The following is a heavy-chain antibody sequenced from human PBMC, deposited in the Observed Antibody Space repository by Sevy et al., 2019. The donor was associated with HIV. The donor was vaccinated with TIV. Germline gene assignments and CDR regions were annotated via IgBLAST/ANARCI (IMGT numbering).Heavy chain of an antibody. CDR1: GFTFSIYA. CDR3: AKERPNTSSWIFDY. D-gene: IGHD6-13*01. Sequence: GGSLRLSCAASGFTFSIYAMSWVRQAPGKGLEWVSGISGGSDDRYYADSVRGRFTISRDSSKNTLYMQMSGLRAEDTAIYYCAKERPNTSSWIFDYWGQGTLVTVSS. V-gene: IGHV3-23*01. J-gene: IGHJ4*02. CDR2: ISGGSDDR.